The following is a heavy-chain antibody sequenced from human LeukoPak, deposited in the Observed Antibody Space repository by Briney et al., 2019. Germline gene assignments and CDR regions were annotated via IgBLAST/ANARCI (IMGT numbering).Heavy chain of an antibody. D-gene: IGHD5-18*01. CDR2: ISGSGGST. Sequence: GGSLRLSCAASGFTFSNYGMSWVRQAPGKGLEWVAAISGSGGSTYYADSVKGRFTISRDNSKNTLYLQMNSLRAEDTAVYYCARDHGTAMAGASWFDPWGQGTLVTVSS. V-gene: IGHV3-23*01. CDR3: ARDHGTAMAGASWFDP. CDR1: GFTFSNYG. J-gene: IGHJ5*02.